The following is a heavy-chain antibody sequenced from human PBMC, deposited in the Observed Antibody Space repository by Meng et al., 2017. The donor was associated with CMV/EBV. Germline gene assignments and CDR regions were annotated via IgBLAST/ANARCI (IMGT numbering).Heavy chain of an antibody. CDR1: GHTFTSYY. D-gene: IGHD6-13*01. V-gene: IGHV1-46*01. J-gene: IGHJ4*02. CDR3: ALAEYSSSLFDY. Sequence: QVQLVQSGAEVKKPGASVKVSCKASGHTFTSYYMHWVRQAPGQGLEWMGIINPSGGSTGYAQRFQGRVTMTRDTSTSTVYMELSSLRSEDTAVYYCALAEYSSSLFDYWGQGTLVTVSS. CDR2: INPSGGST.